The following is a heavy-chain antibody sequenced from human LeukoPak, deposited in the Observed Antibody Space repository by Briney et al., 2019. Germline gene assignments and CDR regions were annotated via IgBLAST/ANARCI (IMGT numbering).Heavy chain of an antibody. CDR3: ARGNYGFLQT. D-gene: IGHD3-3*01. V-gene: IGHV4-34*01. CDR2: INHSGST. J-gene: IGHJ5*02. Sequence: SETLSLTCAVYGGSFSGYYWSWIRQPPGKGLEWIGEINHSGSTNYNPSLKGRVTISVDTSKNQFSLKLSSVTAADTAVYYCARGNYGFLQTWGQGTLVTVSS. CDR1: GGSFSGYY.